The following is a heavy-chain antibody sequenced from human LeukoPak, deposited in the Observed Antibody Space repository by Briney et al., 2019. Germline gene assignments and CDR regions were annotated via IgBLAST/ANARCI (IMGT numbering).Heavy chain of an antibody. CDR2: ISAYNGNT. J-gene: IGHJ4*02. D-gene: IGHD6-19*01. Sequence: ASVKVSCKASGYTFTSYAMNWVRQAPGQGLEWMGWISAYNGNTNYAQELQGRVTMTTDTSTSTAYMELRSLRSDDTAVYYCARREQWLVGDDYWGQGTLVTVSS. V-gene: IGHV1-18*01. CDR3: ARREQWLVGDDY. CDR1: GYTFTSYA.